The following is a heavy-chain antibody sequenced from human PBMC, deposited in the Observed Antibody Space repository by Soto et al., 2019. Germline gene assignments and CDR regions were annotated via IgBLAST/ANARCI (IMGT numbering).Heavy chain of an antibody. D-gene: IGHD6-13*01. Sequence: ASVKVSCKASGYTFTSYGISWVRQAPGQGLEWMGWISAYNGNTNYAQKLQGRVTMTTDTSTSTAYMELRSLRSDDTAVYYCARESVSSWSYNWFDPWGQGILVTVSS. CDR1: GYTFTSYG. J-gene: IGHJ5*02. CDR3: ARESVSSWSYNWFDP. CDR2: ISAYNGNT. V-gene: IGHV1-18*01.